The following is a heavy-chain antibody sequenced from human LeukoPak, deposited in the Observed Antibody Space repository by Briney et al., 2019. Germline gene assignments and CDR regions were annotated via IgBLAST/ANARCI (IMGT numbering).Heavy chain of an antibody. CDR1: GYTFTSYG. CDR3: ARDAVPQQWLVRYFDY. J-gene: IGHJ4*02. V-gene: IGHV1-18*01. D-gene: IGHD6-19*01. Sequence: ASVKVSCKASGYTFTSYGISWVRQAPGQGLEWMGWISAYNGSTNYAQKLQGRVTMTTDTSTSTAYMELRSLRSDDTAVYYCARDAVPQQWLVRYFDYWGQGTLVTVSS. CDR2: ISAYNGST.